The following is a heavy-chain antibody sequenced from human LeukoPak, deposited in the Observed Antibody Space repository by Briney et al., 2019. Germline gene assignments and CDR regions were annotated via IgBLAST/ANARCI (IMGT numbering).Heavy chain of an antibody. CDR2: IIPIFGTA. CDR1: GGTFSSYA. Sequence: SVKVSCKASGGTFSSYAISWVRRAPGQGHEWMGGIIPIFGTANYAQKFQGRVTITTDESTSTAYMELSSLRSEDTAVYYCARVTRGSSSALDYFDYWGQGTLVTVSS. J-gene: IGHJ4*02. V-gene: IGHV1-69*05. CDR3: ARVTRGSSSALDYFDY. D-gene: IGHD6-6*01.